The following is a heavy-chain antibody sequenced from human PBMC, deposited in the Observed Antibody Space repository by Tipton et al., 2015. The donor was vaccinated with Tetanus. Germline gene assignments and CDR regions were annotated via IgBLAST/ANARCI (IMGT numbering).Heavy chain of an antibody. D-gene: IGHD3-3*01. J-gene: IGHJ4*02. CDR2: IFYSGGT. CDR3: ARGMTMSGVVAAFDL. CDR1: GGSMNTQTFY. V-gene: IGHV4-39*02. Sequence: TLSLTCTVSGGSMNTQTFYWGWIRQSPGKGLEWIGSIFYSGGTYYNPSLRSRVSISVDTSKNQFSLTLKSVTAADTAVYYCARGMTMSGVVAAFDLWGQGTQVTVSS.